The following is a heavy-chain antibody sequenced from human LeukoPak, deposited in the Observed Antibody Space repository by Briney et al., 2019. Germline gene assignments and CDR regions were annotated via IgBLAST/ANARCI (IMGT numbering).Heavy chain of an antibody. Sequence: SETLSLTCTVSGYSISSGYYWGWIRQPPGKGLEWIGSIYHSGSTYYNPSLKSRVTISVDTSKNKFSLTLSSVTAADTAVYYCARGSGYSSSWYEYYFDYWGQGTLVTVSS. V-gene: IGHV4-38-2*02. CDR3: ARGSGYSSSWYEYYFDY. D-gene: IGHD6-13*01. J-gene: IGHJ4*02. CDR1: GYSISSGYY. CDR2: IYHSGST.